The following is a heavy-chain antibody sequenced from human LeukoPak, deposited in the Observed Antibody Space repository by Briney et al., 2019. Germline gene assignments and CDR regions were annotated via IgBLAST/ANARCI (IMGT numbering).Heavy chain of an antibody. CDR2: IYHSGST. Sequence: SETLSLTCAVSGGSISSSNWWSWVRQPPGKGLEWIGEIYHSGSTNYNPSLKSRVTISVDKSKNQFSLKLSSVTATDTAVYYCARDPFRFSTYYYDSSGSGDAFDIWGQGTMVTVSS. D-gene: IGHD3-22*01. CDR3: ARDPFRFSTYYYDSSGSGDAFDI. V-gene: IGHV4-4*02. J-gene: IGHJ3*02. CDR1: GGSISSSNW.